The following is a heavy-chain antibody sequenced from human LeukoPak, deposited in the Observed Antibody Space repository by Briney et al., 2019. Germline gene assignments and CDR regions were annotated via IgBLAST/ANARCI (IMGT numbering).Heavy chain of an antibody. CDR3: ARVLSGSYDNYFDY. CDR2: IYSGGSA. CDR1: GFPFSDFD. D-gene: IGHD1-26*01. V-gene: IGHV3-53*01. J-gene: IGHJ4*02. Sequence: GGSLRLSCAASGFPFSDFDMTWFRQAPGKGLEWVSVIYSGGSAYYADSVKGRFTISRDNSKNTLYLQMNSLRAEDTAVYYCARVLSGSYDNYFDYWGQGTLVTVSS.